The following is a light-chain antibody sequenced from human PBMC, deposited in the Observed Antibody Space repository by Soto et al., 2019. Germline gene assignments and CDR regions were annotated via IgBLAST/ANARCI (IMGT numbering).Light chain of an antibody. V-gene: IGKV3-15*01. J-gene: IGKJ1*01. Sequence: EIVMTQSPATLSVSPGERATLSCRASQSVSSNFAWYQQKPGQTPRLLIYDASTRATGIPARFSGSGSGTEFTLTISRLQSEDFAVYYCLQYNNLPRTFGQGTKVEI. CDR3: LQYNNLPRT. CDR1: QSVSSN. CDR2: DAS.